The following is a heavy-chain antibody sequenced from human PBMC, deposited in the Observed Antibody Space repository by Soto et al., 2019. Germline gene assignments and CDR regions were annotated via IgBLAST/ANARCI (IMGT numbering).Heavy chain of an antibody. CDR1: GGSISSYY. V-gene: IGHV4-59*01. CDR2: IHYSGST. J-gene: IGHJ4*02. CDR3: ARSIDNSGYYFSNC. D-gene: IGHD3-22*01. Sequence: LSLTCTVSGGSISSYYWSWIRQSPGKGLEWIGYIHYSGSTNYNPSLKSRVTISVDTSRNQFSLKLTSVTAADTGVYYCARSIDNSGYYFSNCWGQGTLVTVSS.